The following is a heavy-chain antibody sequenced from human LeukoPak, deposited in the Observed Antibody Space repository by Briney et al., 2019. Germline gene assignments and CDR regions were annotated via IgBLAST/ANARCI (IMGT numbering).Heavy chain of an antibody. CDR3: AKYGSGTYYNGLY. V-gene: IGHV3-23*01. CDR2: ISVSGDNT. D-gene: IGHD3-10*01. Sequence: GGSLRLSCAASGFTLSNYAMTWVRQAPGKGLQWVSTISVSGDNTYYADSVKGRFTISRDTSKSTLYLQMNSLKDEDTAVYYCAKYGSGTYYNGLYWGQGALVTVSS. J-gene: IGHJ4*02. CDR1: GFTLSNYA.